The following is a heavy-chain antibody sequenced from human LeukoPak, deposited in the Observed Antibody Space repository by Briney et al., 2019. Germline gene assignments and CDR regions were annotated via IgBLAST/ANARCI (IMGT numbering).Heavy chain of an antibody. CDR1: GFTFSSYG. CDR2: ISSNGNTI. J-gene: IGHJ4*02. V-gene: IGHV3-48*04. CDR3: ARRRDYFDY. Sequence: AGGSLRLSCAASGFTFSSYGMHWVRQAPGKGLEWVAVISSNGNTIYYADSVKGRFTISRDNAKNSLYLQMNSLRAEDTAVYYCARRRDYFDYWGQGTLVTVSS.